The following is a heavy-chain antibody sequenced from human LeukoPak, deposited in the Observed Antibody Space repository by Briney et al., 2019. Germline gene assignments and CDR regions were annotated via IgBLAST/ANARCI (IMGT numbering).Heavy chain of an antibody. CDR2: IKSKTDGGTT. CDR3: TTLSDYYDSSGYYYPN. D-gene: IGHD3-22*01. CDR1: GFTFSNAW. V-gene: IGHV3-15*01. J-gene: IGHJ4*02. Sequence: PGGSLRLSCAASGFTFSNAWMSWVRQAPGKGLEWVGRIKSKTDGGTTDYAAPVKGRFTISRDDSKNTLYLQMNSLKTEDTAVYYCTTLSDYYDSSGYYYPNWGQGTQVTVSS.